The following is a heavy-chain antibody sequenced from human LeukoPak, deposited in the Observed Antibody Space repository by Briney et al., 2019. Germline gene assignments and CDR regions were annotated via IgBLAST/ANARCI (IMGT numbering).Heavy chain of an antibody. D-gene: IGHD5-12*01. Sequence: GGSLRLSCAASGFTASSNYVSWVRQAPGKGLEWVSVIYSGGSTYYADSVKGRFTISRDNSKNTLYLQMNSLRAEDTAVYYCARESSGYDYAFDIWGQGTMVTVSS. CDR1: GFTASSNY. J-gene: IGHJ3*02. V-gene: IGHV3-53*01. CDR2: IYSGGST. CDR3: ARESSGYDYAFDI.